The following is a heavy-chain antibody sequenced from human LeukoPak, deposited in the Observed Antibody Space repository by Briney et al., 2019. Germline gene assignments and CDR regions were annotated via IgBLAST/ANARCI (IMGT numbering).Heavy chain of an antibody. V-gene: IGHV4-39*01. Sequence: PSETLSLTCTVSGGSISSSSYYWGWIRQPPGKGLEWIGSIYYSGSTYYNPSLKSRVTISVDTSKNQFSLKLSSVTAADTAVYYCARQNIVAYPHDYWGQGTLVTVSS. J-gene: IGHJ4*02. D-gene: IGHD5-12*01. CDR3: ARQNIVAYPHDY. CDR1: GGSISSSSYY. CDR2: IYYSGST.